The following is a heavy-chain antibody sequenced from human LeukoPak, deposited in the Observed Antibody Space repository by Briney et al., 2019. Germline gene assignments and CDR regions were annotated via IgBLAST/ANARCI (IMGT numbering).Heavy chain of an antibody. D-gene: IGHD2-21*01. CDR2: IYYSGST. CDR3: ARGACGGDCYDY. Sequence: MTSETLSLTCTVSGGSISSSSYYWGWIRQPPGKGLEWIGSIYYSGSTYYNPSLKSRVTISVDTSKNQFSLKLSSVTAADTAVYYCARGACGGDCYDYWGQGTLVTVSS. V-gene: IGHV4-39*07. CDR1: GGSISSSSYY. J-gene: IGHJ4*02.